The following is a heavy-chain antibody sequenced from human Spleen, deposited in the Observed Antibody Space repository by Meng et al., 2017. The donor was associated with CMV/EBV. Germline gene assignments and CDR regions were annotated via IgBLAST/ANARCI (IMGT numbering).Heavy chain of an antibody. J-gene: IGHJ4*02. CDR2: IKCDGSEK. CDR3: VRGSIVVVIAIRGPLRY. CDR1: GFTFSSSW. Sequence: GGSLRLSCAASGFTFSSSWMHWVCQAPEKGLEWVADIKCDGSEKYYVDSVKGRLTISRDNAKNSLYLQVNSLRAEDMTVYYCVRGSIVVVIAIRGPLRYWGQGTLVTVSS. D-gene: IGHD2-21*01. V-gene: IGHV3-52*01.